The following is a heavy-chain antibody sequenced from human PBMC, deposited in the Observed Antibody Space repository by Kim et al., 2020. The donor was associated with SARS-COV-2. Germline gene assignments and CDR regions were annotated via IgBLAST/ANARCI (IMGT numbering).Heavy chain of an antibody. CDR2: SNHLGGT. J-gene: IGHJ5*02. D-gene: IGHD5-12*01. CDR3: AWLGGNTQMGYSWFDP. CDR1: GGSLSGSY. V-gene: IGHV4-34*01. Sequence: SETLSLTCAVHGGSLSGSYWSWIRQPPGKGLEWVGESNHLGGTNYNPSLKRRVTISVDTSKNQFSLRLSSVTAADTAVYYCAWLGGNTQMGYSWFDPWGQGTRVTVSS.